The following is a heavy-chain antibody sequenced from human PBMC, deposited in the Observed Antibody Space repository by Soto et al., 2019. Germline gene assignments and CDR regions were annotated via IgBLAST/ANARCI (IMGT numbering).Heavy chain of an antibody. CDR3: ARHDFSGYFHFEF. D-gene: IGHD3-22*01. Sequence: GESLKISCTGSGYTFRTYWIGWVRQMPGKGLEWMGSIYPDDSDTRYSPSFQGQVTISADKSISTAYLQWSSLKASDTAMYYCARHDFSGYFHFEFWGRGTLVTVSS. J-gene: IGHJ4*01. CDR1: GYTFRTYW. V-gene: IGHV5-51*01. CDR2: IYPDDSDT.